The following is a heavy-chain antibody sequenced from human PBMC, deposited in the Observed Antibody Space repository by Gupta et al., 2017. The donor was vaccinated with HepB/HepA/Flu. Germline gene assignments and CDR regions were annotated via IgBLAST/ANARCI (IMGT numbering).Heavy chain of an antibody. CDR2: IIPILGIA. V-gene: IGHV1-69*04. CDR1: GGTFSSYA. Sequence: QVQLVQSGAEVKKPGSSVKGSCKASGGTFSSYAISWVRQAPGQGLEGMGRIIPILGIANYAQKFQGRVTITADKSTSTAYMELSSLRSEDTAVYYCARNAYYYGSGTIDGYWGQGTLVTVSS. J-gene: IGHJ4*02. CDR3: ARNAYYYGSGTIDGY. D-gene: IGHD3-10*01.